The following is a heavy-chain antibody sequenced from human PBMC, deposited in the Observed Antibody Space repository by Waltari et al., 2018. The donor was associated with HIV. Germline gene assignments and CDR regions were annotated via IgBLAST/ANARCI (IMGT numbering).Heavy chain of an antibody. J-gene: IGHJ3*02. V-gene: IGHV4-59*01. D-gene: IGHD3-22*01. CDR2: IYYSGST. Sequence: QVQLQESGPGLVQPSETLSLTCTVSGRSLSSYYLSWLRQPPGKGLEWIGHIYYSGSTNYNPSLKSRVTISLDTSKNQFSLKLSSVTAADTAVYYCARVRITMIVARPNDAFDIWGQGTMVTVSS. CDR3: ARVRITMIVARPNDAFDI. CDR1: GRSLSSYY.